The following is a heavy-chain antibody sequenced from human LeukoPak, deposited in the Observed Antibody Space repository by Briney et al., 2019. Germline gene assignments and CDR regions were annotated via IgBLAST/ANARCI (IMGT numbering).Heavy chain of an antibody. V-gene: IGHV1-2*02. CDR2: IIPNSGGT. D-gene: IGHD3-9*01. CDR1: GYTFTGYY. Sequence: ASVKVSCKASGYTFTGYYMHWVRQAPGQGHEWMGWIIPNSGGTNYAQKFQGRVTMTRDTSISTAYMELSRLRSDDTAVYYCARSYDTLTGYYPSYYYYYGMDVWGQGTTVTVSS. CDR3: ARSYDTLTGYYPSYYYYYGMDV. J-gene: IGHJ6*02.